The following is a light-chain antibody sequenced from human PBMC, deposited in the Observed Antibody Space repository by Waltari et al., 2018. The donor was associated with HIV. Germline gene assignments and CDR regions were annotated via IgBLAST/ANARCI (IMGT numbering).Light chain of an antibody. CDR2: EVS. J-gene: IGLJ7*01. Sequence: QSALTQPASVSGSPGQSITISCTGTSRDVGSYNLVPWYQQHPGRAPKLMIYEVSERPSGVSNRFSGSKSGNTASLTISGLQAEDEADYYCCSYAGSRTAVFGGGTQLTVL. CDR3: CSYAGSRTAV. V-gene: IGLV2-23*02. CDR1: SRDVGSYNL.